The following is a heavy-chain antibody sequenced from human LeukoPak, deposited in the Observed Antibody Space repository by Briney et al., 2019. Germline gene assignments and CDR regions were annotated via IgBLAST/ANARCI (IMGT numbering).Heavy chain of an antibody. CDR3: ARVVVAATFDY. J-gene: IGHJ4*02. Sequence: SETLSLTCAVYGGSFSGYYWSWIRQAPGKGLEWIGEINHSGSTNYNPSLKSRVTISVDTSKNQFSLKLSSVTAADTAVYYCARVVVAATFDYWGQGTLVTVSS. D-gene: IGHD2-15*01. V-gene: IGHV4-34*01. CDR1: GGSFSGYY. CDR2: INHSGST.